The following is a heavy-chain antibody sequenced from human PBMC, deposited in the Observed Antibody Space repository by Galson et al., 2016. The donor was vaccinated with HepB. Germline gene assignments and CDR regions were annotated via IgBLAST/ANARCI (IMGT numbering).Heavy chain of an antibody. Sequence: TLSLTCTVSGVSISNPTYYWSWIRQSAEKGLEWIGRMYISGSANYNPSLRGRATISVDTSKNQFSLNLNSVTAADTAVYYCARAGYDGDFWSGFFDHWGQGMLVTVSS. CDR2: MYISGSA. CDR3: ARAGYDGDFWSGFFDH. D-gene: IGHD3-3*01. V-gene: IGHV4-61*02. J-gene: IGHJ4*02. CDR1: GVSISNPTYY.